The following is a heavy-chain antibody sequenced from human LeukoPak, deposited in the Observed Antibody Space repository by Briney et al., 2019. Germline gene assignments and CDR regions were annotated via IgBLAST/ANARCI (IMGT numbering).Heavy chain of an antibody. CDR1: GFTFSSYW. CDR2: INSDGSST. J-gene: IGHJ5*02. D-gene: IGHD2-2*01. CDR3: ARGVGYCSSTSCHWWFDP. V-gene: IGHV3-74*01. Sequence: PGGSLRLSCAASGFTFSSYWMHWVRHAPGKGLVWVSRINSDGSSTNYADSVKGRFTISRDNAKNTLYLQMNSLRAEDTAVYYCARGVGYCSSTSCHWWFDPWGQGTLVTVSS.